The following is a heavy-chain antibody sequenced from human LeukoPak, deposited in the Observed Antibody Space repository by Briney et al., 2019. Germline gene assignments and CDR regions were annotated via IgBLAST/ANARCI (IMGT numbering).Heavy chain of an antibody. CDR2: IYDSRST. V-gene: IGHV4-39*01. CDR1: GGSISSSSYY. D-gene: IGHD3-16*01. J-gene: IGHJ3*02. CDR3: ARPYHYDSGSRGTAFDI. Sequence: SETLSLTCTVSGGSISSSSYYWGWIRQPPGRGLEWIASIYDSRSTHYNPSLKSRLTISVDTSKNQFSLKLNSVTAADTAIYYCARPYHYDSGSRGTAFDIWGPGTMVTVSS.